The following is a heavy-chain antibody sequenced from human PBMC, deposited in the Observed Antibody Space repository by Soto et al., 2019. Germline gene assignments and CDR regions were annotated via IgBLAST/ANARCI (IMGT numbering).Heavy chain of an antibody. V-gene: IGHV3-21*01. CDR2: ISSSSSYI. D-gene: IGHD3-22*01. CDR1: GFTFSSYS. CDR3: ARAPYYSDSRGDWAY. Sequence: EVQLVESGGGLVKPGGSLRLSCAASGFTFSSYSMNWVRQAPGKGLEWVSSISSSSSYIYYADSVKGRFTISRDNAKNSLYLQMNSLRAEDTAVYYCARAPYYSDSRGDWAYWRQGTLVTVSS. J-gene: IGHJ4*02.